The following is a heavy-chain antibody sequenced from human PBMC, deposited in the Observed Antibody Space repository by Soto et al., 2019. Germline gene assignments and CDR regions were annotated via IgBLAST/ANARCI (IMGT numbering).Heavy chain of an antibody. V-gene: IGHV4-34*01. CDR2: INHSGST. Sequence: PSETLSLTCAVYGGSFSGYYWSWIRQPPGKGLEWIGEINHSGSTNYNPSLKSRVTISVDTSKNQFSLKLSSVTAAYTAVYYCARGQDFGVVIPPYYCYGMDVWGQGTTVTVSS. D-gene: IGHD3-3*01. CDR3: ARGQDFGVVIPPYYCYGMDV. J-gene: IGHJ6*02. CDR1: GGSFSGYY.